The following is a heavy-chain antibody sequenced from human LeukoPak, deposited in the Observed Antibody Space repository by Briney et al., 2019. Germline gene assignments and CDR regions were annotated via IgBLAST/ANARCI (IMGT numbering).Heavy chain of an antibody. D-gene: IGHD3-9*01. CDR1: GYTFTSYY. J-gene: IGHJ6*03. CDR2: MNPNSGNT. Sequence: ASVKVSCNASGYTFTSYYMHWVRQAPGQGLEWMGWMNPNSGNTGYAQKFQGRVTMTRNTSISTAYMELSSLRSEDTAVYYCARLFEDYDILTGYYYYYMDVWGKGTTVTISS. V-gene: IGHV1-8*02. CDR3: ARLFEDYDILTGYYYYYMDV.